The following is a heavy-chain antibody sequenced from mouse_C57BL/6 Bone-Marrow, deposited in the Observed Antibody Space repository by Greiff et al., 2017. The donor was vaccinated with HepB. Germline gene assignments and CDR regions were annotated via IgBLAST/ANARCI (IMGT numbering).Heavy chain of an antibody. CDR3: ARGRIYDGSPMDY. CDR2: INPYNGGT. CDR1: GYTFTDYY. Sequence: EVQLQQSGPVLVKPGASVKMSCKASGYTFTDYYMNWVKQSHGKSLEWIGVINPYNGGTSYNQKFKGKATLTVDKSSSTAYMELNSLTSEDSAVYYCARGRIYDGSPMDYWGQGTSVTVSS. V-gene: IGHV1-19*01. J-gene: IGHJ4*01. D-gene: IGHD2-3*01.